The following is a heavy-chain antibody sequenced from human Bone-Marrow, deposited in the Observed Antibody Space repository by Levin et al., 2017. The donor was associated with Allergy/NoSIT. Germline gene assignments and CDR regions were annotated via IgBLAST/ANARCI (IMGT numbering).Heavy chain of an antibody. D-gene: IGHD2-2*01. CDR3: ARPDCSGTSCYYFSDS. J-gene: IGHJ4*02. CDR2: ISRSSSTI. V-gene: IGHV3-48*02. CDR1: GFTFSRYS. Sequence: GASVKVSCAASGFTFSRYSMNWVRQAPGRGLEWVSYISRSSSTISYADSVKGRFTISRDNAKNSLYLQMNSLRDEDTAVYYCARPDCSGTSCYYFSDSWGQGTLVTVSS.